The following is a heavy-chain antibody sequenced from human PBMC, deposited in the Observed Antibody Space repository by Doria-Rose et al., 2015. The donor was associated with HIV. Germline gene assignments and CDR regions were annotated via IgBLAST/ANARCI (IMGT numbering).Heavy chain of an antibody. V-gene: IGHV2-26*01. Sequence: QVTLKESGPVLVKPTETLTLTCTVSGVSLSSPGMGVSWIRQPPGKALEWLANIFSEDERSCKTSLKSRLTISRGTSKSQVVLTMTDMDPVDTATYYCARIKSSRWYHKYYFDFWGQGTLVIVSA. CDR1: GVSLSSPGMG. CDR3: ARIKSSRWYHKYYFDF. D-gene: IGHD6-13*01. CDR2: IFSEDER. J-gene: IGHJ4*02.